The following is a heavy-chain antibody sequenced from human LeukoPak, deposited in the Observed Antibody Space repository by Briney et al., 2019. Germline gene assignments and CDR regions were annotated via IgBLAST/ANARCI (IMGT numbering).Heavy chain of an antibody. V-gene: IGHV4-34*01. D-gene: IGHD3-10*01. CDR2: INHSGST. CDR3: ARGQYYYGSGSPYYYYYGMDV. Sequence: SETLSLTCAVYGGSFSGYYWSWIRQPPGKGLEWIGEINHSGSTNYNPSLKSRVTISVDTSKNQFSLKLSSVTAADTAVYYCARGQYYYGSGSPYYYYYGMDVWGQGTTVTVSS. J-gene: IGHJ6*02. CDR1: GGSFSGYY.